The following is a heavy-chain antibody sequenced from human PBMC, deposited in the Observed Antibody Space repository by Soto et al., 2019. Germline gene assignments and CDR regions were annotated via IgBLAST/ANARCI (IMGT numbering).Heavy chain of an antibody. Sequence: ASVKVSCKASGYTFTSYAMHWVRQAPGQRLEWMGWINAGNGNTKYSQKFQGRVTITRDTSASTAYMELSSLRSEDTAVYYCARMDYYDSRGYSYYFDYWGQGTLVTVSS. D-gene: IGHD3-22*01. CDR3: ARMDYYDSRGYSYYFDY. CDR1: GYTFTSYA. CDR2: INAGNGNT. V-gene: IGHV1-3*01. J-gene: IGHJ4*02.